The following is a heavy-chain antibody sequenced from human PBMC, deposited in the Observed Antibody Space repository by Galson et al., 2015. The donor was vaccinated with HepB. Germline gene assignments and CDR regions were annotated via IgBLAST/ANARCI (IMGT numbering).Heavy chain of an antibody. Sequence: SVKVSCKASGYTFTSYGISWVRQAPGQGLEWMGWISAYNGNTNYAQKLQGRVTMTTDTSTSTAYMGLRSLRSDDTAVYYCARARSGYSYGYSPDYWGQGTLVTVSS. V-gene: IGHV1-18*04. CDR1: GYTFTSYG. D-gene: IGHD5-18*01. CDR2: ISAYNGNT. CDR3: ARARSGYSYGYSPDY. J-gene: IGHJ4*02.